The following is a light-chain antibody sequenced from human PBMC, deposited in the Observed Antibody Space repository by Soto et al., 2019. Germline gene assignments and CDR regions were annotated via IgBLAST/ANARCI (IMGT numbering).Light chain of an antibody. J-gene: IGLJ1*01. CDR2: GNS. Sequence: QSVLTQPPSVSGAPGQRVTISCTGSSSNIGAGYDVHWYQQIPGTAPKLLIYGNSNRPSGVPDRISGSKSGTSASLAITGLQAEDEADYYCQSYDSSLSGFYVFGSGTKVTVL. CDR1: SSNIGAGYD. V-gene: IGLV1-40*01. CDR3: QSYDSSLSGFYV.